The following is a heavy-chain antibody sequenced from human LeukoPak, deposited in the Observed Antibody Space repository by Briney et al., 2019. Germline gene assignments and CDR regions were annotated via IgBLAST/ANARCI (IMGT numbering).Heavy chain of an antibody. Sequence: PSETLSLTCTVSGGSISSSSYYWGWIRQPLGKGLEWIGSIYYSGSTYYNPSLKSRVTISVDTSKNQFSLKLSSVTAADTAVYYCASLTGPLDYYYYYYMDVWGKGTTVTVSS. V-gene: IGHV4-39*01. CDR3: ASLTGPLDYYYYYYMDV. CDR2: IYYSGST. J-gene: IGHJ6*03. D-gene: IGHD7-27*01. CDR1: GGSISSSSYY.